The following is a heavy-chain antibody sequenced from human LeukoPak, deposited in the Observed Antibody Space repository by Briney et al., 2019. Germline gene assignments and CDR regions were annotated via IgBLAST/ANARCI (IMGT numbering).Heavy chain of an antibody. D-gene: IGHD6-19*01. Sequence: ASVKVSCKASGYTFTGYYMHWVRQAPGQGLEWMGWINPNSGGTNNAQKFQGRVTMTRDTSISTAYMELSRLRSDDTAVYYCARGGQREWLVPRSIWGQGTMVTVSS. CDR2: INPNSGGT. J-gene: IGHJ3*02. CDR1: GYTFTGYY. CDR3: ARGGQREWLVPRSI. V-gene: IGHV1-2*02.